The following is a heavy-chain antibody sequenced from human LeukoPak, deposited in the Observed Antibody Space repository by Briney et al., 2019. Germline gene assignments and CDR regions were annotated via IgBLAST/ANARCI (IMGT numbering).Heavy chain of an antibody. CDR2: INHSGST. D-gene: IGHD3-3*01. CDR1: GGSFSGYY. Sequence: SETLSLTCAVYGGSFSGYYWSWIRQPPGKGLEWIGEINHSGSTNYNPSLKSRVTISVDTSKNQFSLKLSSVTAADTAVYYCARAYYDFWSGYYTGGNWFDPWGQGTLVTASS. V-gene: IGHV4-34*01. J-gene: IGHJ5*02. CDR3: ARAYYDFWSGYYTGGNWFDP.